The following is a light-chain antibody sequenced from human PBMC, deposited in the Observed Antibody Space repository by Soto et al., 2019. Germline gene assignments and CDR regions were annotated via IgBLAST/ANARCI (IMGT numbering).Light chain of an antibody. CDR2: AAS. CDR1: QSISDY. Sequence: DIQMTQSPSSLSASVGDRVTITCRASQSISDYVNWYQQRPGKAPKLLIFAASSLQSGVPSRFSGSGSGTDFTLTISSLQPDDFATYYCQQSYSTLHTFGQGTKLEIK. V-gene: IGKV1-39*01. CDR3: QQSYSTLHT. J-gene: IGKJ2*01.